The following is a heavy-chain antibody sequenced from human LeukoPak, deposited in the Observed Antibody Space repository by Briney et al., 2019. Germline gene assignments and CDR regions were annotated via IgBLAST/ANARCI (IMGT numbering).Heavy chain of an antibody. CDR2: ISGSGGST. CDR1: GFTFSSYA. D-gene: IGHD5-18*01. Sequence: GGSLKLSCAASGFTFSSYAMSWVRQAPGKGLEWVSAISGSGGSTYYADSVKGRFTISRDNSKNTLYLQMNSLRAEDTAVYYCAKDKYSPNINNWFDPWGQGTLVTVSS. J-gene: IGHJ5*02. V-gene: IGHV3-23*01. CDR3: AKDKYSPNINNWFDP.